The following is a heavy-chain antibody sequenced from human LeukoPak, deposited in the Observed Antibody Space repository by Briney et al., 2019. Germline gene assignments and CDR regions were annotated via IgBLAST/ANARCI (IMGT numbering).Heavy chain of an antibody. CDR2: ISYDGSNK. Sequence: GGSLRLSCAASGFTFSSYAMHGVRGAPGKGLEWVAVISYDGSNKYYADSVKGRFTISRDNSKNTLYLQMNSLRAEDTAVYYCARKGPMVRGVKSYFDYWGQGTLVTVSS. D-gene: IGHD3-10*01. CDR1: GFTFSSYA. CDR3: ARKGPMVRGVKSYFDY. J-gene: IGHJ4*02. V-gene: IGHV3-30*04.